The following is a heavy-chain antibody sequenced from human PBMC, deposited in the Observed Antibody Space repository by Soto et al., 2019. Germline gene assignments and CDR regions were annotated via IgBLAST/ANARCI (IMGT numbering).Heavy chain of an antibody. J-gene: IGHJ5*02. V-gene: IGHV1-18*01. CDR3: ARDLGYCRSGTCYREWFDP. CDR1: GYTFTTHG. Sequence: QVQLEQSGAEVKKSGASVKVSCKASGYTFTTHGISWVRQVPGQGLEWMGWVRGDNGHTNYAQSLQGRVTMTTDTSTNTAYMELRSLRSDDTAVYYCARDLGYCRSGTCYREWFDPWGQGTLVTVSS. D-gene: IGHD2-15*01. CDR2: VRGDNGHT.